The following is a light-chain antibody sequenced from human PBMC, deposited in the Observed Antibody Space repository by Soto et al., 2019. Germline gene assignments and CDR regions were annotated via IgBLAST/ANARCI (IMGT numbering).Light chain of an antibody. CDR3: SQYGSSLYT. V-gene: IGKV3-20*01. Sequence: EVVLTQSPGTLSLSPGEGATLSCRASQSVDSSNLAWYQQRRGRAPRLLIYGASTRASGIPDRFSGSGSGTDFTLTISRLEPDDFVVYYCSQYGSSLYTFGQGTKLEIK. CDR1: QSVDSSN. CDR2: GAS. J-gene: IGKJ2*01.